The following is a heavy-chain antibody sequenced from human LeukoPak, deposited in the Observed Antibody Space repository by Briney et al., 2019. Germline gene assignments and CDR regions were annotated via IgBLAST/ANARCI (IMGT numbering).Heavy chain of an antibody. Sequence: SETLSLTCAVYGGSFSGYYWSWYRQPPGKGLEWIGGIHPSGSTHYNPSLASRVIISVDTSKNQFSLKVNSVTTADTAVYFCVRGQDQAKSRQWGQGTLATVSS. J-gene: IGHJ1*01. V-gene: IGHV4-34*01. CDR1: GGSFSGYY. CDR3: VRGQDQAKSRQ. CDR2: IHPSGST. D-gene: IGHD4/OR15-4a*01.